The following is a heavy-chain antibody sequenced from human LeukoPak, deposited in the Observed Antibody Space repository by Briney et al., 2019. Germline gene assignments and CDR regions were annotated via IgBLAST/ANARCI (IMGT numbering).Heavy chain of an antibody. D-gene: IGHD5-18*01. J-gene: IGHJ6*03. CDR3: ARDGRRYSYGSYYYYMDV. CDR2: ISSSGSTI. V-gene: IGHV3-11*01. Sequence: PGGSLRLSCAASGFTFSDYYMSWIRQAPGKGLEWFSYISSSGSTIYYADSVKGRFTISRDNAKNSLYLQMNSLRAEDTAVYYCARDGRRYSYGSYYYYMDVWGKGTTATVSS. CDR1: GFTFSDYY.